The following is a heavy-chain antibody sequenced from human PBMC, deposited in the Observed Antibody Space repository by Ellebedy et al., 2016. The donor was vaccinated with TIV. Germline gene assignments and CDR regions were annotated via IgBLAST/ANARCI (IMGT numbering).Heavy chain of an antibody. J-gene: IGHJ4*02. CDR3: ASGYGSGTLRRLVPFDY. V-gene: IGHV4-59*01. D-gene: IGHD3-10*01. CDR1: GGSISSYY. Sequence: MPSETLSLTCTVSGGSISSYYWSWIRQPPGKGLEWIGYIYYSGSTNYNPSLKSRVTISVDTSKNQFSLKLSSVTAADTAVYYCASGYGSGTLRRLVPFDYWGQGTLVTVSS. CDR2: IYYSGST.